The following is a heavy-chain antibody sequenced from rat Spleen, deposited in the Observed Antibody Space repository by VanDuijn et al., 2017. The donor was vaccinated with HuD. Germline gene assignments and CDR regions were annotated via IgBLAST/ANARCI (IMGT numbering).Heavy chain of an antibody. Sequence: EVQLVESGGGLVLPGRSLKLSCAASGFTFSNYGMAWVRQTPTKGLEWVASISYEGSSTYYGDSVKGRFTISRDIAKSTLYLQMDSLGSEDTATYYCARRHYGYTDYFDYWGQGVMVTVSS. CDR1: GFTFSNYG. J-gene: IGHJ2*01. CDR2: ISYEGSST. D-gene: IGHD1-11*01. CDR3: ARRHYGYTDYFDY. V-gene: IGHV5-29*01.